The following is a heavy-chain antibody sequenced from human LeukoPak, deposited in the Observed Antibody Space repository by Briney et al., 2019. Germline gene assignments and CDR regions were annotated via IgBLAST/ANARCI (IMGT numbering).Heavy chain of an antibody. V-gene: IGHV5-51*01. CDR3: ARQKRYYYYYMDV. Sequence: GSLKISCKGSGYSFTSYWIGWVRQMPGKGLEWMGIIYPGDSDTRYSPSFQGQVTISADKSISTAYLQWSSLKASDTAMYYCARQKRYYYYYMDVWGKGTTVTVSS. CDR2: IYPGDSDT. J-gene: IGHJ6*03. CDR1: GYSFTSYW.